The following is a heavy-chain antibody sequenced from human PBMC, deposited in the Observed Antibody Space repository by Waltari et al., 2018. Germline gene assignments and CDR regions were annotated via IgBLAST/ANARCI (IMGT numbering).Heavy chain of an antibody. D-gene: IGHD6-19*01. V-gene: IGHV3-48*02. CDR3: TRSSGQDK. CDR2: ISDAGGII. J-gene: IGHJ4*02. CDR1: GFTFSTYT. Sequence: EVQLVESGGGLVQPGGSLRLSCAASGFTFSTYTMNWARQAPGKGLEWISCISDAGGIIYYADSVKGRFTISRDNAKNSLYLQMNSLRDDDTALYYCTRSSGQDKWGQGTLVTVSS.